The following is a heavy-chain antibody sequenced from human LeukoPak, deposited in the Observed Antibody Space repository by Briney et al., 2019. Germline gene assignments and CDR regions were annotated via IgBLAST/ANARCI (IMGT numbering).Heavy chain of an antibody. Sequence: GASVKVSCKASGYTFSSYGISWVRQAPGQGLEWMGGIIPIFGTANYAQKFQGRVTITADESTSTAYMELSSLRSEDTAVYYCARVGAPYHYYYYYMDVWGKGTTVTISS. CDR2: IIPIFGTA. D-gene: IGHD1-26*01. CDR3: ARVGAPYHYYYYYMDV. CDR1: GYTFSSYG. J-gene: IGHJ6*03. V-gene: IGHV1-69*13.